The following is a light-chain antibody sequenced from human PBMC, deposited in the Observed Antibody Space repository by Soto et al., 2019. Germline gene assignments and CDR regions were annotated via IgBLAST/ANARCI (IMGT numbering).Light chain of an antibody. V-gene: IGKV1-5*01. Sequence: SPSTLSASIGDRVTITCRASQNINNWIAWYQQKPGKAPKFLIYDASTLESGAPSRFSGSGFGTEFSLTISSLQPDDFGSYYCQHMRTFGQGTKVDIK. CDR1: QNINNW. CDR2: DAS. CDR3: QHMRT. J-gene: IGKJ1*01.